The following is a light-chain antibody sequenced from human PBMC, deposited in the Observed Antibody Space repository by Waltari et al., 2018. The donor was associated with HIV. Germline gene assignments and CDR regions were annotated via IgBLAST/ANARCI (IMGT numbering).Light chain of an antibody. CDR3: QQYDSLPPIT. J-gene: IGKJ5*01. V-gene: IGKV1-33*01. CDR1: QDITNY. CDR2: DAS. Sequence: DIQMTQSPSSLSASVGDRVTITCQASQDITNYLNWYQQKPGKAPKLLIYDASNLETGVPSRFSGSGSGTDFTFTINSLQPEDIATYFCQQYDSLPPITFGQGTRLDIK.